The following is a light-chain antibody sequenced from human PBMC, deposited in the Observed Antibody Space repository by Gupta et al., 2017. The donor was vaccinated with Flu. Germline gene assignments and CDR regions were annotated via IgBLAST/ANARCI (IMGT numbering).Light chain of an antibody. J-gene: IGLJ3*02. V-gene: IGLV1-40*01. CDR3: QPDDNTTGCV. CDR1: TAKVGSGYY. CDR2: GES. Sequence: RVTISCAGDTAKVGSGYYVNWYQQYPGPPHKLILYGESNRPAGAPARFSGSRSGTTASLTISGLKEEDAADYYCQPDDNTTGCVFGGGTKLTVL.